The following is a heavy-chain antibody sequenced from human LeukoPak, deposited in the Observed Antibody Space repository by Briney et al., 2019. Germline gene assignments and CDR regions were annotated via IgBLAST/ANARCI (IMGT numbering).Heavy chain of an antibody. V-gene: IGHV3-30*04. CDR2: LSYDGFTK. D-gene: IGHD3-3*01. Sequence: GGALRLSCVASGFTFSASTMHWVRQAPGKGLEGVAVLSYDGFTKYYADSVKGRFTFSRDNSKNTLYLQMNSLRPEDTAMYHCARDRLPSDQDDFDYWGQGILVTVSS. CDR3: ARDRLPSDQDDFDY. CDR1: GFTFSAST. J-gene: IGHJ4*02.